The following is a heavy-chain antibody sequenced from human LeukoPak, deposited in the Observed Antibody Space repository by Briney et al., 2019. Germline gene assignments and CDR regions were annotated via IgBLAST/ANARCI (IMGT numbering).Heavy chain of an antibody. J-gene: IGHJ3*02. CDR1: GGSISSYY. D-gene: IGHD3-16*02. V-gene: IGHV4-59*01. CDR3: ARAAYDYVWGSYRPLGAFDI. CDR2: IYYSGST. Sequence: PSETLSHTCTVSGGSISSYYWSWIRQPPGKGLEWIGYIYYSGSTNYNPSLKSRVTISVDTSKNQFSLKLSSVTAADTAVYYCARAAYDYVWGSYRPLGAFDIWGQGTMVTVSS.